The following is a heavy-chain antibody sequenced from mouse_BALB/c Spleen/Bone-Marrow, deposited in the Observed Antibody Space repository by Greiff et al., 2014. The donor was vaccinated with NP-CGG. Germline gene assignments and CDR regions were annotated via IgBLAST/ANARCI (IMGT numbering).Heavy chain of an antibody. D-gene: IGHD2-2*01. J-gene: IGHJ4*01. CDR2: INPSNGRT. Sequence: QVQLQQPGAELVKPGASLKLSCKASGYTFTNYWIHWVKQRPGQGLEWIGEINPSNGRTNYNEKFKTKATLTVDKSSSTAYMQLSSLKSEDSAVNYCAARLSHLAMDYWGQGTSVTVSS. V-gene: IGHV1S81*02. CDR3: AARLSHLAMDY. CDR1: GYTFTNYW.